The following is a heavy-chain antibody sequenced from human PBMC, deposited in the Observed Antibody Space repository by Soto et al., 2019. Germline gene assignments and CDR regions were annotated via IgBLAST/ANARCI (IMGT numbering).Heavy chain of an antibody. J-gene: IGHJ6*02. V-gene: IGHV4-31*03. CDR3: ARDGGSYYSYYYYGMDV. D-gene: IGHD1-26*01. CDR1: GGSISSGGYY. CDR2: IYYSGST. Sequence: QGQLQESGPGLVKPSQTLSLTCTVSGGSISSGGYYWSWIRQHPGQGLERLGYIYYSGSTYYNPSLKSRVTISVDTSKNQFSLKLSSVTAADTAVYYCARDGGSYYSYYYYGMDVWGQGTTVTVSS.